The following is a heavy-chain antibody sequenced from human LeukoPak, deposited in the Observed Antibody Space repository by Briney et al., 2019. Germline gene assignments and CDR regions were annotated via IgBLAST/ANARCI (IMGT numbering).Heavy chain of an antibody. D-gene: IGHD2-8*02. CDR3: TTVRGSWWSRGEDAFDI. CDR2: IKSKTDGGTT. CDR1: GFTFSNAW. J-gene: IGHJ3*02. V-gene: IGHV3-15*01. Sequence: GGSLRLSCAASGFTFSNAWMSWVCQAPGKGLEWVGRIKSKTDGGTTDYAAPVKGRFTISRDDSKNTLYLQMNSLKTEDTAVYYCTTVRGSWWSRGEDAFDIWGQGTMVTVSS.